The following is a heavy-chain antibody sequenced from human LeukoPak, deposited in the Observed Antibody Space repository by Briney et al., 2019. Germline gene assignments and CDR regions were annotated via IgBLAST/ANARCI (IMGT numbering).Heavy chain of an antibody. CDR1: GYTFTSYG. V-gene: IGHV1-18*01. CDR3: ARVHSYCSSTSCLDY. J-gene: IGHJ4*02. CDR2: ISAYNGNS. D-gene: IGHD2-2*01. Sequence: VKVSCKASGYTFTSYGISWVRQAPGQGLEWMGWISAYNGNSNYAQKFQGRVTMTTDTSTSTGYMELRSLRSDDTAVYYCARVHSYCSSTSCLDYWGQGTLVTVSS.